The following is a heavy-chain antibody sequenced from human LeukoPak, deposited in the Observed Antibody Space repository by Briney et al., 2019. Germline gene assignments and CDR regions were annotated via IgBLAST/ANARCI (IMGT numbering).Heavy chain of an antibody. Sequence: ASVKVSCKASGYTFTGYYMHWVRQAPGQGLGWMGWINPNSGGTNYAQKFQGRVTMTRDTSISTAYMELSRLRSDDTAVYYCAREETYDSSGYQGLINYYYGMDVWGQGTTVTVSS. CDR3: AREETYDSSGYQGLINYYYGMDV. J-gene: IGHJ6*02. CDR2: INPNSGGT. CDR1: GYTFTGYY. D-gene: IGHD3-22*01. V-gene: IGHV1-2*02.